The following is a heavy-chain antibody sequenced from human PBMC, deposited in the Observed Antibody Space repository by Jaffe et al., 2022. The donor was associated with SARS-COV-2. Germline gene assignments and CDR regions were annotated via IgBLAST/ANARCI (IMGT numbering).Heavy chain of an antibody. CDR2: IYTSGST. D-gene: IGHD6-19*01. J-gene: IGHJ5*02. CDR3: ARERAGEGRDDNWFDP. CDR1: GGSISSGSYY. V-gene: IGHV4-61*02. Sequence: QVQLQESGPGLVKPSQTLSLTCTVSGGSISSGSYYWSWIRQPAGKGLEWIGRIYTSGSTNYNPSLKSRVTISVDTSKNQFSLKLSSVTAADTAVYYCARERAGEGRDDNWFDPWGQGTLVTVSS.